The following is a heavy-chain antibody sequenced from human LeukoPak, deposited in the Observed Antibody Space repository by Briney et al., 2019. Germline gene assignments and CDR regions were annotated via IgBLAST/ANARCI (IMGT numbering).Heavy chain of an antibody. D-gene: IGHD3-10*01. Sequence: GGSLRLSCAASGFTFNNYAMHWVRQAPGKGLEWVAVISYDGSNKYYADSVKGRFTISRDNSKNTLYLQMNSLRAEDTAVYYCAREGRAHFDYFDYWGQGTLVTVSS. CDR3: AREGRAHFDYFDY. CDR1: GFTFNNYA. CDR2: ISYDGSNK. V-gene: IGHV3-30*04. J-gene: IGHJ4*02.